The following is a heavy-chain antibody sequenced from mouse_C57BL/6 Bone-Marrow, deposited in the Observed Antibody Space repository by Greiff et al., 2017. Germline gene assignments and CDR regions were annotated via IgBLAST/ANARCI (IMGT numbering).Heavy chain of an antibody. J-gene: IGHJ3*01. CDR2: IYPGSGST. CDR3: ARQLRGWFAD. CDR1: GYTFTSYW. D-gene: IGHD3-2*02. Sequence: VQLQQPGAELVKPGASVKMSCKASGYTFTSYWITWVKQRPGQGLEWIGDIYPGSGSTNYNEKFKNKATLTEDTSSITAYMQLSSLTSEDSAVYYCARQLRGWFADGGQGTLVTVSA. V-gene: IGHV1-55*01.